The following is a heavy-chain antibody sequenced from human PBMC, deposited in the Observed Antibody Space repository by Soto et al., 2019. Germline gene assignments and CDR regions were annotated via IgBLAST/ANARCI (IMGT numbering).Heavy chain of an antibody. Sequence: SQTLSLTCSVSAGSMNGYYWSWIRQTPGQGLEWLGFIYFSGSTRYNPSLMSRLTISLDKSKRQFSMSLSSVTAADTAVYYCARSVATPGTNIDFWGQGSLFTVSS. CDR1: AGSMNGYY. CDR3: ARSVATPGTNIDF. D-gene: IGHD3-3*01. CDR2: IYFSGST. V-gene: IGHV4-4*09. J-gene: IGHJ4*02.